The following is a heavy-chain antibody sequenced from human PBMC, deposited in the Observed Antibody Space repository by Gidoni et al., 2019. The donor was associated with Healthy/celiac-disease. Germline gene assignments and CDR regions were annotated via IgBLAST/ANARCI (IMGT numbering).Heavy chain of an antibody. CDR2: IIPIFGTA. CDR3: ARDWGEYGGNDY. V-gene: IGHV1-69*01. J-gene: IGHJ4*02. D-gene: IGHD2-15*01. CDR1: GGTFSSYA. Sequence: QVQLVQSGAEVKKTGSAVKVSCKASGGTFSSYAISWVRQAPGQGLEWMGGIIPIFGTANYAQKFQGRVTITADESTSTAYMDLSSLRSEDTAVYYCARDWGEYGGNDYWGQGTLVTVSS.